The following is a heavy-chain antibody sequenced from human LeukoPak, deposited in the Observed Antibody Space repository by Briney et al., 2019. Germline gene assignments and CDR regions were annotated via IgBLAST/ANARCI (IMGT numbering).Heavy chain of an antibody. V-gene: IGHV1-3*01. Sequence: ASVKVSCKASGYTFTSYAMHWVRQAPGQRLEWMGWINAGNGNTKYSQKFQGRVTITRDTSASTAYMGLSSLRSEDTAVYYCARSGDSGAFDIWGQGTMVTVSS. CDR3: ARSGDSGAFDI. CDR2: INAGNGNT. CDR1: GYTFTSYA. J-gene: IGHJ3*02. D-gene: IGHD7-27*01.